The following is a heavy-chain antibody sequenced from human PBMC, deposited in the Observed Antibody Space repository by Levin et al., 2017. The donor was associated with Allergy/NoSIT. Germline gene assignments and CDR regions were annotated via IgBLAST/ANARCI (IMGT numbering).Heavy chain of an antibody. D-gene: IGHD2-2*01. CDR2: ISSSGSTI. CDR1: GFTFSDYY. Sequence: GGSLRLSCAASGFTFSDYYMSWIRQAPGKGLEWVSYISSSGSTIYYADSVKGRFTISRDNAKNSLYLQMNSLRAEDTAVYYCARDHQYQLLSYYYGMDVWGQGTTVTVSS. V-gene: IGHV3-11*01. J-gene: IGHJ6*02. CDR3: ARDHQYQLLSYYYGMDV.